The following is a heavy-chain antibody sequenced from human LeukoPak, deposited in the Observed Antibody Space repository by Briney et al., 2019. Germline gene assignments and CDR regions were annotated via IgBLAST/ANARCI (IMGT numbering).Heavy chain of an antibody. V-gene: IGHV3-33*01. D-gene: IGHD3-10*01. J-gene: IGHJ4*02. CDR1: GFTFSSYG. Sequence: GRSLRLSCAASGFTFSSYGMHWVRQAPGKGLEWVAVIWYDGGNKYYADSVKGRFTISGDNSKNTLYLQMNSLRAEDTAVYYCARGDYYGSRGDYWGQGTLVTVSS. CDR3: ARGDYYGSRGDY. CDR2: IWYDGGNK.